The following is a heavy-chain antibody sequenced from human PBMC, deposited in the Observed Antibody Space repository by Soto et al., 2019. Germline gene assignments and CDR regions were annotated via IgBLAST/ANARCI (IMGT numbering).Heavy chain of an antibody. CDR1: GGSINSYY. D-gene: IGHD5-12*01. J-gene: IGHJ4*02. CDR2: IHYTGST. V-gene: IGHV4-59*01. Sequence: QVQLQESGPGLVKPSETLSLSYTVSGGSINSYYWSWIRQPPGQGLEWVGNIHYTGSTTYNPSLKSRVTISVDTPKNQFSLKLSSVTAADTAMYYCARGGGWLPEYWGQGTLVTVSS. CDR3: ARGGGWLPEY.